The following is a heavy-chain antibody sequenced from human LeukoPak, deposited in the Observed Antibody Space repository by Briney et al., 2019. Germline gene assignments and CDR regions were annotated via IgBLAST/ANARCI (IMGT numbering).Heavy chain of an antibody. J-gene: IGHJ4*02. CDR2: ISYDGNYK. CDR1: AFTFSTYA. Sequence: PGGSLRLSCAASAFTFSTYAMHWVRQAPGKGLEWVAGISYDGNYKWYADAVKGRFTISRDNSKNTLYLQMNTLRADDTAVYYCAKVVAWTYFDYWGQGILVTVSS. CDR3: AKVVAWTYFDY. V-gene: IGHV3-30*07. D-gene: IGHD3/OR15-3a*01.